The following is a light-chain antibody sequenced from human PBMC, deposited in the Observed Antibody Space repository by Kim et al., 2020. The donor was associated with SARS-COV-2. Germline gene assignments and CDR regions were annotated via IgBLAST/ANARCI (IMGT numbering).Light chain of an antibody. V-gene: IGLV2-14*04. CDR1: SRDIGCYNY. CDR2: DVS. Sequence: GQSITISCTGTSRDIGCYNYVSWYQQHPGKAPKLMIYDVSKRPSGVSNRFSGSKSGNTASLTISGLQAEDEADYYCSSYASTATFVFGTGTKVTVL. J-gene: IGLJ1*01. CDR3: SSYASTATFV.